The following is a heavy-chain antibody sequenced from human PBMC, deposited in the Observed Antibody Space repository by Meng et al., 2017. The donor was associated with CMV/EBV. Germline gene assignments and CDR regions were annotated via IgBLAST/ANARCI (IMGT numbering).Heavy chain of an antibody. D-gene: IGHD3-22*01. Sequence: SGVTCSSYSMNWVGQDPGKGLEWVSSISSSSSYIYCADSVKGRFTISRDNAKNSLYLQMNSLRAEDTAVYYCARVYDSSGWPSPFDYWGQGTLVTVSS. V-gene: IGHV3-21*01. CDR1: GVTCSSYS. J-gene: IGHJ4*02. CDR2: ISSSSSYI. CDR3: ARVYDSSGWPSPFDY.